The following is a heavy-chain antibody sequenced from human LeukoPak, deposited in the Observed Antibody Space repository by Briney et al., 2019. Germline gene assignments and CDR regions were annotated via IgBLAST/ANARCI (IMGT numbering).Heavy chain of an antibody. V-gene: IGHV1-46*01. CDR3: ARGWDIVVVPAAMGNMGTLDY. D-gene: IGHD2-2*01. Sequence: ASVKVSCKASGYISTSYYMHWVRQAPGQGLEWMGIINPSGGSTSYAQKFQGRVTMTRDTSTSTVYMELSSLRSEDTAVYYCARGWDIVVVPAAMGNMGTLDYWGQGTLVTVSS. CDR1: GYISTSYY. CDR2: INPSGGST. J-gene: IGHJ4*02.